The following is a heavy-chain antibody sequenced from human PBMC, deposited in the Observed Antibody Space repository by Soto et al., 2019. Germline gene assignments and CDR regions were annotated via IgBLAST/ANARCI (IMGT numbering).Heavy chain of an antibody. V-gene: IGHV4-59*08. CDR2: IYYRGST. CDR3: ARHPYSSSRPYVCYYMDV. CDR1: GGSISSYY. Sequence: SETLSLTCTVSGGSISSYYWSWIRQPPGKGLEWIGYIYYRGSTNYTPSRKRRVTISVDTSKNQFSLKLSSVTAADTAVYYCARHPYSSSRPYVCYYMDVWAKGPTDTVSS. J-gene: IGHJ6*03. D-gene: IGHD6-13*01.